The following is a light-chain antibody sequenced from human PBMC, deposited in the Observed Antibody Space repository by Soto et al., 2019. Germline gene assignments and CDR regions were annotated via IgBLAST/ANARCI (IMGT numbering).Light chain of an antibody. CDR2: EVS. CDR3: SSYTSSSTWV. V-gene: IGLV2-14*01. CDR1: SSDIGGYTY. J-gene: IGLJ3*02. Sequence: QSVLTQPASVSGSPGQSITISCTGTSSDIGGYTYVSWYQQHPGKAPKLMIYEVSNRPSGVSNRFSASKSGNTASLTISGLQPEDEADHYCSSYTSSSTWVFGGGTKLTVL.